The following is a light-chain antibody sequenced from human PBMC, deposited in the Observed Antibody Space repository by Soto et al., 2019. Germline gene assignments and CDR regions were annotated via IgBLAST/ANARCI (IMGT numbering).Light chain of an antibody. CDR1: QSITTY. CDR2: AAS. CDR3: QQTYRTAWT. J-gene: IGKJ1*01. Sequence: DIQMAQSPSSLSASIGDRVTITCRASQSITTYLNWYQQKPGKAPNLLIYAASSLQGGVPSRFSGSGSGTDFTLTISSLQPEDFATYYCQQTYRTAWTFGQGTKVDIK. V-gene: IGKV1-39*01.